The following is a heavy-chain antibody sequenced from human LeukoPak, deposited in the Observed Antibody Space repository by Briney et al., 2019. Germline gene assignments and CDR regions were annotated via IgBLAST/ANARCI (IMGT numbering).Heavy chain of an antibody. V-gene: IGHV1-69*13. CDR1: GGTFSSYA. CDR3: ASAWGILTPQHYYYYGMDV. D-gene: IGHD3-9*01. CDR2: IIPIFGTA. J-gene: IGHJ6*02. Sequence: ASVKVSCKASGGTFSSYAISWVRQAPGQGLEWMGGIIPIFGTANYAQKFQGRVTITADESTSTAYKELSSLRSEDTAVYYCASAWGILTPQHYYYYGMDVWGQGTTVTVSS.